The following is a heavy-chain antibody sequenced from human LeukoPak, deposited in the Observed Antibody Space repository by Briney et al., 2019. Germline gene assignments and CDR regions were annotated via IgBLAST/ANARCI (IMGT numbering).Heavy chain of an antibody. CDR3: ARDLIGYHKLDY. Sequence: SETLSLTCTVSGYSISSGYYWGWIRQPPGKGLEWIGSIYHSGSTYYNPSLKSRVTISVDTSKNQFSLKLSSVTAADTAVYYCARDLIGYHKLDYWGQGTLVTVSS. J-gene: IGHJ4*02. CDR2: IYHSGST. CDR1: GYSISSGYY. D-gene: IGHD2-2*01. V-gene: IGHV4-38-2*02.